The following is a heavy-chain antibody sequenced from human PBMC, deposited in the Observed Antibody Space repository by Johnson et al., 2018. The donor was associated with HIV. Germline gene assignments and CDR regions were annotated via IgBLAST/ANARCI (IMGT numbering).Heavy chain of an antibody. CDR1: GFTFSGYG. CDR2: ISYDGSNK. CDR3: VGVKFYDPDAFDI. Sequence: QVQLVESGGGEVQPGRSLRLSCAASGFTFSGYGMHWVRQAPGKGLEWVAVISYDGSNKYYADSVKGRFTISRDNSKNSLYLQMNSLRAEDTAVYYCVGVKFYDPDAFDIWGHGTIVTVSS. J-gene: IGHJ3*02. D-gene: IGHD3-16*01. V-gene: IGHV3-30*03.